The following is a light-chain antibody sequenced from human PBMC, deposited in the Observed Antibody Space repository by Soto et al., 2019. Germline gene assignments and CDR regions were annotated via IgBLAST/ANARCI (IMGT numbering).Light chain of an antibody. J-gene: IGKJ1*01. CDR2: GAS. CDR1: QSVSSSY. Sequence: EIVLTQSPGTLSLSPGERATLSCRASQSVSSSYLAWYQQKPGQAPRLLIYGASSRATGIPDRLSGSGSGKDFTPTISRLEPEDLAVYYCQQYGSSPPATFGQGTKLEIK. V-gene: IGKV3-20*01. CDR3: QQYGSSPPAT.